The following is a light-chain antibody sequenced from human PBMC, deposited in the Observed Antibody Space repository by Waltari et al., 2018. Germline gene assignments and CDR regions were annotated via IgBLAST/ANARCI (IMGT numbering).Light chain of an antibody. CDR3: QQYKSYPWT. V-gene: IGKV1-5*03. J-gene: IGKJ1*01. CDR2: KAS. Sequence: DIQMTQSPSTLSASVGDRVTITCRASQSISSWLAWYQQKPGKAPKLLSYKASSLESGGPSRFSGSGSGTEFTLTISSLQPDDFATYYCQQYKSYPWTFGQGTKVEIK. CDR1: QSISSW.